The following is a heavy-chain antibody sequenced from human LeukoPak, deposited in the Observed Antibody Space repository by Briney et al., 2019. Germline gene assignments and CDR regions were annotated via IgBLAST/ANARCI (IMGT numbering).Heavy chain of an antibody. CDR1: GYTFTSYG. J-gene: IGHJ4*02. D-gene: IGHD3-3*01. V-gene: IGHV1-18*01. CDR2: ISAYNGNT. CDR3: ARIAYYDFWSGSHAHFDY. Sequence: ASVKVSCKASGYTFTSYGISWVRQAPGQGLEWMGWISAYNGNTNYAQKLQGRVTMTPDTSTSTAYMELRSLRSDDTAVYYCARIAYYDFWSGSHAHFDYWGQGTLVTVSS.